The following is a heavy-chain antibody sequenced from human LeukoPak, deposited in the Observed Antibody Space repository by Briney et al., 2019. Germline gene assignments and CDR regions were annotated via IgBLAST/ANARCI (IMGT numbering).Heavy chain of an antibody. J-gene: IGHJ4*02. Sequence: PGGSLRLSCAASGFTFSGSAIHWVRQASGKGLEWVGRIRSKANGYATAYTASMKGRFTISRDDSKNTAYLQMNSLKTEDTAMYYCTGDSSGYPRYWGQGTLVTVSS. CDR1: GFTFSGSA. CDR3: TGDSSGYPRY. CDR2: IRSKANGYAT. D-gene: IGHD3-22*01. V-gene: IGHV3-73*01.